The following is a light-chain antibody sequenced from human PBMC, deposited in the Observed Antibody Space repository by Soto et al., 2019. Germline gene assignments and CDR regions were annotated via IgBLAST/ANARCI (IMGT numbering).Light chain of an antibody. J-gene: IGKJ1*01. V-gene: IGKV3-15*01. CDR2: GAF. CDR3: QQYNDWPLT. Sequence: ELLITQSPVTLSVSPGERVTLSCRASQSVSSDLVWYQQKPGQAPSLLIYGAFTRANGIPARFSGTGSGTEFTLTNSSLQSEDFALYYSQQYNDWPLTLGQGTKVDIK. CDR1: QSVSSD.